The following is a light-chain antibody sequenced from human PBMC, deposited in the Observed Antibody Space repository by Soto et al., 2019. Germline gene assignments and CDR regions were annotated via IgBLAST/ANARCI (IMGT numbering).Light chain of an antibody. CDR2: EVT. Sequence: QSVLTQPPSASGSPGQSVTISCTGTSSDVGGYNYVSWYQQHPGKAPKLMIYEVTKRPSGVPDRFSGSKSGITASLTVSGLQAEDEADYYCSSYAGSIHYVFGTGTKLTVL. J-gene: IGLJ1*01. V-gene: IGLV2-8*01. CDR3: SSYAGSIHYV. CDR1: SSDVGGYNY.